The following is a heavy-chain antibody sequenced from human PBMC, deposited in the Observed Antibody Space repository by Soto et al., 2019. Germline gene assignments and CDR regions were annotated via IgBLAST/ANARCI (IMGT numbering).Heavy chain of an antibody. CDR3: ARSSGYVPGGY. J-gene: IGHJ4*02. CDR1: CYPISSGYY. Sequence: SETLSLTCAVSCYPISSGYYWGWIRQPPGKGLEWIGIIHHSGSTYYNPSLRSRITISVDTSKNQFSLKMPSVTAADTAVYYCARSSGYVPGGYWGQGILVTVSS. D-gene: IGHD5-12*01. V-gene: IGHV4-38-2*01. CDR2: IHHSGST.